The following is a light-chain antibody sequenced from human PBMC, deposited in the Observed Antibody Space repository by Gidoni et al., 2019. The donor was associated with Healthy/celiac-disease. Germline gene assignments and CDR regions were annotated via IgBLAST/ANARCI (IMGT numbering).Light chain of an antibody. Sequence: QSVLTQPPSASGNPGQRVTISCSGSSSNIGSNYVYWYQQRPGTAPKLLICSNTQRPSGVPDRFAGSKSVTSASLSISGLRSEDEADYYCAALDDSLSGVVFGGGTKLTVL. CDR3: AALDDSLSGVV. CDR1: SSNIGSNY. V-gene: IGLV1-47*02. J-gene: IGLJ2*01. CDR2: SNT.